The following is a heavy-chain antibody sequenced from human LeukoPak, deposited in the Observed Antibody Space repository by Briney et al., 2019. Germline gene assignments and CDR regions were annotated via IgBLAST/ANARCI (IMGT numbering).Heavy chain of an antibody. J-gene: IGHJ3*02. CDR2: ISYDGSNK. Sequence: PGGSLRLSCAASGFTFSSYGMHWVRQAPGKGLEWVAVISYDGSNKYYADSVKGRFTISRDNSKNTLYLQMNSLRAEDTAVYYCAKDLSRGWHNDAFDIWGQGTMVTVSS. D-gene: IGHD6-19*01. CDR3: AKDLSRGWHNDAFDI. V-gene: IGHV3-30*18. CDR1: GFTFSSYG.